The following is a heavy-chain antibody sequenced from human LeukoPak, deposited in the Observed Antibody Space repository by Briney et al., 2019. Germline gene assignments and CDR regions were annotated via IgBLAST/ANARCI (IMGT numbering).Heavy chain of an antibody. V-gene: IGHV1-69*05. D-gene: IGHD3-9*01. CDR1: GGTFSSYA. J-gene: IGHJ4*02. Sequence: SVKVSCKASGGTFSSYAISWVRQAPGQGLEWMGGIIPIFGTANYAQKFQGRVTITTDESTSTAYMELSSLRSDDTAVYYCARESNLPTGYYDILTGYSLFDYWGQGTLVTVSS. CDR2: IIPIFGTA. CDR3: ARESNLPTGYYDILTGYSLFDY.